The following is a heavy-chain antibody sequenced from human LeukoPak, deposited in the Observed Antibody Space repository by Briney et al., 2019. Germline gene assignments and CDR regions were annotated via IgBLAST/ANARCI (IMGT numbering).Heavy chain of an antibody. CDR2: IYYSGST. CDR1: GGSISSYY. D-gene: IGHD6-19*01. CDR3: ARAEGWYYFDY. J-gene: IGHJ4*02. Sequence: PSETLSLTCTVSGGSISSYYWSWIRQPPGKGLEWIGYIYYSGSTNYNPSPKSRVTISVDTSKNQFSLKLSSVTAADTAVYYCARAEGWYYFDYWGQGTLVTVSS. V-gene: IGHV4-59*01.